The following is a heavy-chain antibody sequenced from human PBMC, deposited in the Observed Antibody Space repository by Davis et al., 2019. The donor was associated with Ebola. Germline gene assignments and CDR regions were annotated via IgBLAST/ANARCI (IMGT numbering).Heavy chain of an antibody. D-gene: IGHD3-3*01. CDR2: ISGSGDST. V-gene: IGHV3-23*01. Sequence: PGGSLRLSCAASGFTFRSYAMSWVRQAPGQGLEWVSSISGSGDSTYFADSVKGRFTISRDNSKNMLYLQMSSLRAEDTAVYYCVKVPRRVAIGSGGFDYWGQGTLVTVSS. CDR1: GFTFRSYA. CDR3: VKVPRRVAIGSGGFDY. J-gene: IGHJ4*02.